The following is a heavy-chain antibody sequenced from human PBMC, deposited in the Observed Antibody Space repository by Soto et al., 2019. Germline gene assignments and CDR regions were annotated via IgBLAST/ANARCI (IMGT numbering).Heavy chain of an antibody. D-gene: IGHD6-19*01. V-gene: IGHV1-18*04. CDR1: GYTFTSYG. CDR2: ISAYNGNT. CDR3: ARTAAYSSRGIHFGMDV. Sequence: ASVKVSCKASGYTFTSYGISWVRQAPGQGLEWMGWISAYNGNTNYAQKLQGRVTMTTDTSTSTAYMELRSLRSDDTAVYYCARTAAYSSRGIHFGMDVWGQGTTVTVSS. J-gene: IGHJ6*02.